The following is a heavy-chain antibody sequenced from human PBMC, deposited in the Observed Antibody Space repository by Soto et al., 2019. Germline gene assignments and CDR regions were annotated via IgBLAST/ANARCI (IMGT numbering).Heavy chain of an antibody. Sequence: QVQLQESGPGLVKPAETLSLTCAVSGDSISSLHWWSWVRQPPGMGLAWIGEIYNDGTTNYSPSLKGRAATSLHRTKKHSSRILMSLTGADTAVYFCARRPDLITIGPPGSFPPWGQGPLITVSS. D-gene: IGHD1-20*01. CDR3: ARRPDLITIGPPGSFPP. CDR2: IYNDGTT. V-gene: IGHV4-4*01. CDR1: GDSISSLHW. J-gene: IGHJ1*01.